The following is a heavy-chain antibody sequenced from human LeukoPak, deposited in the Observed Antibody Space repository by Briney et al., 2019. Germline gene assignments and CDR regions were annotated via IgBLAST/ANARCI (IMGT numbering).Heavy chain of an antibody. D-gene: IGHD1-26*01. CDR3: ASAGRHYYYYMDV. Sequence: SETLSLTCAVYGGSFSGYYSSWIRQPPGKGLEWIGEINHSGSTNYNPSPKSRVTISVDTSKNQFSLKLSSVTAADTAVYYCASAGRHYYYYMDVWGKGTTVTVSS. V-gene: IGHV4-34*01. CDR2: INHSGST. J-gene: IGHJ6*03. CDR1: GGSFSGYY.